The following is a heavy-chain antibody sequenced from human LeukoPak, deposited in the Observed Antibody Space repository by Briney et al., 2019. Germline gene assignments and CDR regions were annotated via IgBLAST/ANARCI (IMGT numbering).Heavy chain of an antibody. CDR1: GFTFSNDG. CDR2: ISPSGGIT. D-gene: IGHD2-21*02. J-gene: IGHJ6*02. V-gene: IGHV3-23*01. Sequence: GGSLRLSCAASGFTFSNDGMYWVRQAPGKGLEGVSGISPSGGITNYADSVKGRFTISRDNSKNTVSLQMNSLRAEDTAVYYCATIVTGVWGQGTKVTVSS. CDR3: ATIVTGV.